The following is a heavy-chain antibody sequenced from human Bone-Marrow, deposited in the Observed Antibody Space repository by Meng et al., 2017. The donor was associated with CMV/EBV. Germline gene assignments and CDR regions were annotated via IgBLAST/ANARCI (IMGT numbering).Heavy chain of an antibody. V-gene: IGHV3-53*01. CDR1: GFTFSSYE. J-gene: IGHJ4*02. Sequence: GESLKISCTASGFTFSSYEMNWVRQAPGKGLEWVSIIYSGGSTYYADSVKGRFTISRDNSTNTVYLQMISLRAGDTAVYYCARVGRVVSAVPYYFDYWGQGTLVTVSS. CDR2: IYSGGST. CDR3: ARVGRVVSAVPYYFDY. D-gene: IGHD2-2*01.